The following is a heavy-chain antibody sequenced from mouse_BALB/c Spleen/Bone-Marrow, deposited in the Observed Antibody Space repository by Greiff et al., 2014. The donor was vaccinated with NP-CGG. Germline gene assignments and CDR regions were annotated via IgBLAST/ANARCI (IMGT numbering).Heavy chain of an antibody. V-gene: IGHV1-87*01. CDR1: GYTFTSHW. CDR2: IYPGDGDT. Sequence: VQLQESGAELARPGASVKLSCKASGYTFTSHWMQWVKQRPGQGLEWIGAIYPGDGDTRYTQKFKGKATLTADKSSSTAYMQLSSLASEDSAVYYCAREDSYSWFAYWGQGTLVTVSA. D-gene: IGHD1-1*01. J-gene: IGHJ3*01. CDR3: AREDSYSWFAY.